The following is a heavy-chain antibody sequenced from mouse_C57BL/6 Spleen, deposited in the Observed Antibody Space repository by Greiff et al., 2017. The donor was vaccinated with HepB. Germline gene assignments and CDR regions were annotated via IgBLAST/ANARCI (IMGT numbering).Heavy chain of an antibody. CDR2: IHPNSGST. V-gene: IGHV1-64*01. CDR1: GYTFTSYW. D-gene: IGHD1-1*02. CDR3: ASRGSYDY. J-gene: IGHJ2*01. Sequence: VQLQQPGAELVKPGASVKLSCKASGYTFTSYWMHWVKQRPGQGLGWIGMIHPNSGSTNYNEKFKSKATLTVDKSSSSAYMQLSSLTSEDSAVYYCASRGSYDYWGQGTTLTVSS.